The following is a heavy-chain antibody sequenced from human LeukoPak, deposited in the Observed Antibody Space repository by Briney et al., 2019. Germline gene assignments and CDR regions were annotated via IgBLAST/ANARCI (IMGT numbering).Heavy chain of an antibody. CDR3: ARSGGDPFDY. D-gene: IGHD2-21*02. V-gene: IGHV1-69*04. J-gene: IGHJ4*02. CDR1: GGTFSSYA. Sequence: GASVKVSCKASGGTFSSYAISWVRQAPGQGLEWMGRLIPILGIANYAQKFQGRVTITADKSTSTAYMELSSLRSEDTAVYYCARSGGDPFDYWGQGTLVTVSS. CDR2: LIPILGIA.